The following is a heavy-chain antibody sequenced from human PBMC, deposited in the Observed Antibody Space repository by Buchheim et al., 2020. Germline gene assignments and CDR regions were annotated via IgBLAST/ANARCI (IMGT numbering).Heavy chain of an antibody. CDR2: INPSGCST. CDR1: GKTFTRCY. V-gene: IGHV1-46*01. J-gene: IGHJ4*02. Sequence: QVQLVQSGAEVKKPGASVKVSCKASGKTFTRCYMHWVRQAPGQGLEWMGAINPSGCSTNYTQKFQGRVTMTRDTSTTTVYMELTSLKSEDTAVFYCARNYDILTGYDNRYSFDFWGQGTL. D-gene: IGHD3-9*01. CDR3: ARNYDILTGYDNRYSFDF.